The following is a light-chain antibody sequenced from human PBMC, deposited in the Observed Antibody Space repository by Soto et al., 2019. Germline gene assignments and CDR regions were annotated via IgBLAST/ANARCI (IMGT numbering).Light chain of an antibody. V-gene: IGKV1-5*03. CDR1: QSISTW. CDR3: QHYTTYSGT. CDR2: WAS. Sequence: DIHMTQSPATLSASVGDRVTITCRASQSISTWLAWYQQKPGKAPKLLIYWASSFDSGVPSRFSGSGSGTEFTLTISSLQPDDFATYYCQHYTTYSGTFGPGTKVDIK. J-gene: IGKJ3*01.